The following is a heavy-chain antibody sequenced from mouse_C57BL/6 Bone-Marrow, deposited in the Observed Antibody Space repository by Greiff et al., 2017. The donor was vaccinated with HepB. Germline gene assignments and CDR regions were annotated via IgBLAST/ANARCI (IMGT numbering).Heavy chain of an antibody. CDR1: GYTFTSYW. V-gene: IGHV1-64*01. CDR3: ARRSYYSNYYYYAMDY. Sequence: VQLQQSGAELVKPGASVKLSCKASGYTFTSYWMHWVKQRPGQGLEWIGMIHPNSGSTNYNEKFKSKATLTVDKSSSTAYMQLSSLTSEDSAVYYCARRSYYSNYYYYAMDYWGQGTSVTVSS. J-gene: IGHJ4*01. CDR2: IHPNSGST. D-gene: IGHD2-5*01.